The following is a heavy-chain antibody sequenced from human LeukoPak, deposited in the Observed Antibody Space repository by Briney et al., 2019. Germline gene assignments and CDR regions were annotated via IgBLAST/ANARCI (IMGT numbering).Heavy chain of an antibody. J-gene: IGHJ5*02. CDR2: IYTSGST. Sequence: SETLSLTCTVSGGSISSYYWSWIRQPPGKGLEWIGYIYTSGSTNYNPSLKSRVTISVDTSKNQFSLKLSSVTAADTAVYYRARHSPRIVATYFDPWGQGTLVTVSS. V-gene: IGHV4-4*09. CDR3: ARHSPRIVATYFDP. D-gene: IGHD5-12*01. CDR1: GGSISSYY.